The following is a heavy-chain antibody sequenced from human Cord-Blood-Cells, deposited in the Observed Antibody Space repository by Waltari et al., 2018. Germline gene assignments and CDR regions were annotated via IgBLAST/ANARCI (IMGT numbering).Heavy chain of an antibody. CDR3: AKSNTAMVDY. V-gene: IGHV3-23*04. D-gene: IGHD5-18*01. CDR1: GFPLSSSA. CDR2: ISGIGGST. J-gene: IGHJ4*02. Sequence: EVQLVESGGGWVQPGGSLRLSCAASGFPLSSSAMSWVLQAPGKGLEWVAAISGIGGSTDYANSVKGRFTISRDNSKNTLYLQMNSLRAEDTAVYYCAKSNTAMVDYWGQGTLVTVSS.